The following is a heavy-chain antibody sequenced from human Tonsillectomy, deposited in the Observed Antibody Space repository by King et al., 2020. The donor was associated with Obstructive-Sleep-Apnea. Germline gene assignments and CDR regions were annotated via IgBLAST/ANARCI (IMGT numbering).Heavy chain of an antibody. CDR3: SREDITMASFDY. CDR2: ISYDGSNK. Sequence: HVQLVESGGGVVTPGRSLRLSCAASGFTFSSYAMHWVRQAPGKGLEWVAIISYDGSNKYYADSVKGQFTISRDNSKNTLYLQMNSLRAEDTAVYYCSREDITMASFDYWGQGTLVTVSS. V-gene: IGHV3-30*04. D-gene: IGHD5-18*01. CDR1: GFTFSSYA. J-gene: IGHJ4*02.